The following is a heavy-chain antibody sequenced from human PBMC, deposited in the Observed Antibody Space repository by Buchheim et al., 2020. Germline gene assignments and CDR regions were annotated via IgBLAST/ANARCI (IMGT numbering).Heavy chain of an antibody. V-gene: IGHV3-30-3*01. CDR1: GFTFSSYA. CDR2: ISYDGSNK. J-gene: IGHJ6*02. CDR3: AREAMRGYYYYYGMDV. Sequence: QVQLVESGGGVVQPGRSLRLSCAASGFTFSSYAMHWVRQAPGKGLEWVAVISYDGSNKYYADSVKGRFTISRDNSKYTLYLQMNSLRAEDTAVYYCAREAMRGYYYYYGMDVWGQGTT.